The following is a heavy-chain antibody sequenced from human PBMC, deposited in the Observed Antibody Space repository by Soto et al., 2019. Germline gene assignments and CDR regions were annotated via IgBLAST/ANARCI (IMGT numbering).Heavy chain of an antibody. D-gene: IGHD2-2*01. CDR3: SAGGTGYCSSTSCYALPGAYGMDV. Sequence: QVQLVQSGAEVKKPGASVKVSCKASGYTFTGYYMHWVRQAPGQGLEWMGWINPNSGGTNYAQKFQGWVTMTRDTSISTAYMELSRLRSDDPAVYYCSAGGTGYCSSTSCYALPGAYGMDVWGQGTTVTVSS. CDR1: GYTFTGYY. V-gene: IGHV1-2*04. J-gene: IGHJ6*02. CDR2: INPNSGGT.